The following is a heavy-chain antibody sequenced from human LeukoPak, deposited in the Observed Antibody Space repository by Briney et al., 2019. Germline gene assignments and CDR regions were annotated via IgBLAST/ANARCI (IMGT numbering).Heavy chain of an antibody. CDR1: GDSISSATYY. D-gene: IGHD2/OR15-2a*01. J-gene: IGHJ4*01. CDR2: IYTSGST. V-gene: IGHV4-61*02. CDR3: ARQYWDFDY. Sequence: SETLPLTCTVSGDSISSATYYWSWIRQPGGKELEWIGRIYTSGSTNYNPSLKSRVTISVDTSKNQFSLNLSSVTTADTAVYYCARQYWDFDYWGHGTLVTVSS.